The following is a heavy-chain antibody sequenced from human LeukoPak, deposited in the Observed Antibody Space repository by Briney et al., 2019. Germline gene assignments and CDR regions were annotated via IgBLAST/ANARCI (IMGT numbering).Heavy chain of an antibody. Sequence: GASVKVSCKASGYTFTSYDINWVRQATGQGLEWMGWMNPNSGNTGYAQKFQGRVTITRNTSISTAYMELSSLRSEDTAVYYCARVPRYRSYGYRGFDYWGQGTLVTVSS. J-gene: IGHJ4*02. V-gene: IGHV1-8*03. CDR1: GYTFTSYD. CDR3: ARVPRYRSYGYRGFDY. D-gene: IGHD5-18*01. CDR2: MNPNSGNT.